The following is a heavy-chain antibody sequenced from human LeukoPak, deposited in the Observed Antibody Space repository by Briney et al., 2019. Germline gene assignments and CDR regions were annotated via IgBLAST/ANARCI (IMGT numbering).Heavy chain of an antibody. J-gene: IGHJ4*02. CDR3: ARVNQIYGDYYPFVY. D-gene: IGHD4-17*01. Sequence: ASVKVSCKASGYTFTGYYMHWVRQAPGQGLEWMGWINPNSGGTNYAQKFQGRVTMTRDTSISTAYMELSRLRSDDTAVYYSARVNQIYGDYYPFVYWGQGTLVTVSS. V-gene: IGHV1-2*02. CDR2: INPNSGGT. CDR1: GYTFTGYY.